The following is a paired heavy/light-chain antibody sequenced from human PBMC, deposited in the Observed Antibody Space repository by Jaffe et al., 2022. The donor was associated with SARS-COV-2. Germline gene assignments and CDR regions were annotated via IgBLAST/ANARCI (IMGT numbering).Light chain of an antibody. V-gene: IGKV1-33*01. CDR2: DAS. CDR1: QDITNY. Sequence: DIQMTQSPSSLSASVGDRVIITCQASQDITNYLNWYQQKPGKAPKLLIYDASNLETGVPSRFSGRKSGTDFTFTISSLQPEDIATYYCQQYDSFPYTFGQGTNLEIK. J-gene: IGKJ2*01. CDR3: QQYDSFPYT.
Heavy chain of an antibody. CDR3: VRDKALGARSRFFDN. CDR1: GGSIGSTNYY. CDR2: VYFSGST. J-gene: IGHJ4*02. Sequence: QVQLQESGPGLVKPSQTLSLTCTVSGGSIGSTNYYWSWIRQPAGKGLEWVGRVYFSGSTNYNPSLKSRVTISVDTSKNQFSLKLRSVTAADTAVYFCVRDKALGARSRFFDNWGQGTLVTVSS. D-gene: IGHD3-16*01. V-gene: IGHV4-61*02.